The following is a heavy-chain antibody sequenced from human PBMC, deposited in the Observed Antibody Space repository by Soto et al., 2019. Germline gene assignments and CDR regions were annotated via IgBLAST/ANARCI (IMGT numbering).Heavy chain of an antibody. D-gene: IGHD3-22*01. J-gene: IGHJ6*02. V-gene: IGHV1-8*01. CDR1: GYTFTSYD. CDR2: MNPNSGNT. Sequence: QVQLVQSGAEVKKPGASVKVSCKASGYTFTSYDINWVRQATGQGLEWMGWMNPNSGNTGYAQKFQGRVTMTRNTSISTAYMELSSLRSEDTAVYYCASVPLGPDYYDSSGYYPLGYYYYGMDVWGQGTTVTVSS. CDR3: ASVPLGPDYYDSSGYYPLGYYYYGMDV.